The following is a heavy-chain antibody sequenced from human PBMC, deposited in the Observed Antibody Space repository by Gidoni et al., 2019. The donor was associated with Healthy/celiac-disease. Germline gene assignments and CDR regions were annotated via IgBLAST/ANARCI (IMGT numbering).Heavy chain of an antibody. CDR3: ARDFVVQVPRFDP. V-gene: IGHV3-48*03. CDR2: ISSSGSNI. J-gene: IGHJ5*02. Sequence: EVQLVESGGGLVQPGGSLRLSCAASGFTFSSYEMNWVRQAPGKGLEWVAYISSSGSNIYYADSVKGRFTISRDNAKNSLYLKMNSLRAEDTAGDYCARDFVVQVPRFDPWGQGTLVTVSS. D-gene: IGHD2-2*01. CDR1: GFTFSSYE.